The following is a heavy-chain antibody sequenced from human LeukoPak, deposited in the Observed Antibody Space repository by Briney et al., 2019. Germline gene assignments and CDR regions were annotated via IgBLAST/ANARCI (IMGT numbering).Heavy chain of an antibody. CDR3: AGVLGSVLDY. D-gene: IGHD3-10*01. CDR2: VSSSSSYI. CDR1: GFTFSSYS. V-gene: IGHV3-21*01. Sequence: PWGSLRLSCAASGFTFSSYSMNWVRQAPGKGLEWVSSVSSSSSYIYYADSVKGRFTISRDNAKNSLYLQMNSLRAEDTAVYYCAGVLGSVLDYWGQGTLVTVSS. J-gene: IGHJ4*02.